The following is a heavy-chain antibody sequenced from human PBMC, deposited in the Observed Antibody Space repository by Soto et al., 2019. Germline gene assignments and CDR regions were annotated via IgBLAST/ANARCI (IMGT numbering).Heavy chain of an antibody. CDR3: GDIGYCFGARCPP. Sequence: GGSLRLSCTASGFTFGDYAMSWFRQAPGKGLEWVGFIRSKAYGGTTEYAASVKGRFTISRDDSKSSVYLQMNSLKTEDTAVYYCGDIGYCFGARCPPWGQGTLVTVSS. CDR2: IRSKAYGGTT. CDR1: GFTFGDYA. V-gene: IGHV3-49*03. D-gene: IGHD2-15*01. J-gene: IGHJ5*02.